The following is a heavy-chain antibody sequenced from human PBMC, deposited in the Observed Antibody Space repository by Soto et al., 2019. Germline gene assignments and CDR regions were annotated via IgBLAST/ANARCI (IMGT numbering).Heavy chain of an antibody. CDR3: ARTSALGDVFDY. J-gene: IGHJ4*02. CDR2: IYYSGGT. D-gene: IGHD1-26*01. CDR1: GGSISSGGYY. Sequence: QVQLQESGPGLVKPSQTLSLTCTVSGGSISSGGYYWSWIRQHPGKGLEWIGDIYYSGGTYYNPSPKSRVTRAVDTTKTHSARTLSSVTAADTADYYWARTSALGDVFDYWGQGTLVTVSS. V-gene: IGHV4-31*03.